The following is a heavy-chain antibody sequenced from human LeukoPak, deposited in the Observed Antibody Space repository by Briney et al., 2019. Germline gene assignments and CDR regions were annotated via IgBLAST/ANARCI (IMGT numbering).Heavy chain of an antibody. Sequence: GGSLRLSCAASRFTFSSYAMSWVRQAPGKGLEWVSAISGSGGSTYYADSVKGRFTISRDNSKNTLYLQMNSLRAEDTAVYYCAKLGDYDSSGPDYWGQGTLVTVSS. CDR3: AKLGDYDSSGPDY. CDR2: ISGSGGST. D-gene: IGHD3-22*01. CDR1: RFTFSSYA. V-gene: IGHV3-23*01. J-gene: IGHJ4*02.